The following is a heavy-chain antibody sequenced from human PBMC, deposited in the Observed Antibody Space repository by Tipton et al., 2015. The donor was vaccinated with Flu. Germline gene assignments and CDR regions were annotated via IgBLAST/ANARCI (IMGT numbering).Heavy chain of an antibody. CDR2: ISSDGGVT. J-gene: IGHJ4*02. Sequence: SLRLSCAASGFTFSAYWMHWVRQAPGKGLVWVSRISSDGGVTNYADSMKGRFSISRDNAKNTLYLQMNSLRGDDSAVYYCARAVGGSGSYWGQGTLVTVSS. CDR1: GFTFSAYW. V-gene: IGHV3-74*01. CDR3: ARAVGGSGSY. D-gene: IGHD3-10*01.